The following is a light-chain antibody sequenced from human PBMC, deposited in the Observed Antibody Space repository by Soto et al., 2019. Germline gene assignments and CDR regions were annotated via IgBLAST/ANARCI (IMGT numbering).Light chain of an antibody. CDR2: DAS. J-gene: IGKJ2*01. V-gene: IGKV3-11*01. CDR3: QQRANWPYT. Sequence: EIVLTQSPATLSLSPGERATLSCRASQSVSSYLAWYQQKPGQAPRLLIYDASNRATGIPARFSGSGSGTDFPLTISSLEPVDSAVYCCQQRANWPYTFGLGTKLEIK. CDR1: QSVSSY.